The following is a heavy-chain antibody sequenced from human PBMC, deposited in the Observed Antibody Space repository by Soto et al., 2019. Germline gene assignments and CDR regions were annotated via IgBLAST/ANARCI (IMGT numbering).Heavy chain of an antibody. CDR3: ARQGTMVRGVIIPKDIDY. CDR2: IDPSDSYT. J-gene: IGHJ4*02. CDR1: GYSLTSYW. V-gene: IGHV5-10-1*01. Sequence: GESLKISCKGSGYSLTSYWISWVRQMPGKGLEWMGRIDPSDSYTNYSPSFQGHVTISADKSISTAYLQWSSLKASDTAMYYCARQGTMVRGVIIPKDIDYWGQGTLVTVSS. D-gene: IGHD3-10*01.